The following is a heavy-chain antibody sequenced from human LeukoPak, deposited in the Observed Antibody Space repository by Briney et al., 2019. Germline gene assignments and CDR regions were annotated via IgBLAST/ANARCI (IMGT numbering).Heavy chain of an antibody. CDR2: IYYSGST. Sequence: PSETLSLTCTVSGGSISSGSYYWSWIRQPPGKGLEWIGYIYYSGSTNYNPSLKSRVTISVDTSKNQFSLKLSSVTAADTAVYYCARAVLLWFGELSPYYFDYWGQGTLVTVSS. D-gene: IGHD3-10*01. CDR1: GGSISSGSYY. V-gene: IGHV4-61*01. CDR3: ARAVLLWFGELSPYYFDY. J-gene: IGHJ4*02.